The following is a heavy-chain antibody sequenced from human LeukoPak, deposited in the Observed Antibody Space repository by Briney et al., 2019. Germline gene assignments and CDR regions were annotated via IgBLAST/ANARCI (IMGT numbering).Heavy chain of an antibody. CDR3: ARARGWYHAFDI. J-gene: IGHJ3*02. CDR1: GGSISSGSYY. Sequence: SETLSLTCTVSGGSISSGSYYWSWIGQPAGKGLEWIGRIYTSGSTNYNPSHKSRVTISVYQSKNQFSLKLSSVTAADTAVYYCARARGWYHAFDIWGQGTMVTVSS. V-gene: IGHV4-61*02. CDR2: IYTSGST. D-gene: IGHD2-15*01.